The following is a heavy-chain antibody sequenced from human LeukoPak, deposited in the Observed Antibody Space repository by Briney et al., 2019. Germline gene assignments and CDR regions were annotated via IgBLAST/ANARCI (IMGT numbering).Heavy chain of an antibody. D-gene: IGHD1-1*01. V-gene: IGHV4-34*01. CDR2: INHSGST. CDR1: GGSFSGYY. Sequence: SETLSLTCAVYGGSFSGYYWSWIRQPPGKGLEWIGEINHSGSTNYNPSLKSRVTISVDTSKNQFSLKLSSVTAADTAVYYCARGKSRYNWNDLNWFDPWGQGTLVTVSS. CDR3: ARGKSRYNWNDLNWFDP. J-gene: IGHJ5*02.